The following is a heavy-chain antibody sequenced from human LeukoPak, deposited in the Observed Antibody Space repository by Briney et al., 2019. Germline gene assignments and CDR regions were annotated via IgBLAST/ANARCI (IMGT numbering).Heavy chain of an antibody. CDR3: TRDVTGDYWFDP. V-gene: IGHV1-2*02. Sequence: ASVKVSCKASEYTXTAYDMHWVRQAPGQGLEWMGWINPRSGGRDYAQKFQGRVTITRDTSISTAYMELSRLTSDDTAVYYCTRDVTGDYWFDPWGQGTLVTVSS. J-gene: IGHJ5*02. CDR1: EYTXTAYD. D-gene: IGHD3-16*01. CDR2: INPRSGGR.